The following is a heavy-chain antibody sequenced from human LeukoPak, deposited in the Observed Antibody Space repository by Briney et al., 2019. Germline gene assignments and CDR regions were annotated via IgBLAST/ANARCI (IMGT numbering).Heavy chain of an antibody. CDR3: ARTDQDARTS. V-gene: IGHV3-21*01. Sequence: GGSLRLSCAASGFTFSSYWMHWVRHAPGKGLEWVSSISSSSSYIYYADSVKGRFTISRDNAKNSLYLQMNSLRAEDTAVYYCARTDQDARTSWGQGTLVTVSS. J-gene: IGHJ5*02. D-gene: IGHD1-7*01. CDR2: ISSSSSYI. CDR1: GFTFSSYW.